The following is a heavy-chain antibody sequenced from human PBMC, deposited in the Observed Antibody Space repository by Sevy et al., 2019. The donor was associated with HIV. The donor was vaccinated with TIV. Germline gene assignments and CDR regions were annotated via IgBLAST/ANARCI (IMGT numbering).Heavy chain of an antibody. CDR3: ARHHASYGVTGYYYYYGLDV. V-gene: IGHV5-51*01. CDR2: IYPDDSDT. Sequence: GESLKISCKGSGYTVSSYWIGWVRQMHGKGLEWMGIIYPDDSDTRYSPSFQGQVTISADKSISTAYLQWSSLKASDTAMYYCARHHASYGVTGYYYYYGLDVWGQGPTVTVSS. CDR1: GYTVSSYW. D-gene: IGHD4-17*01. J-gene: IGHJ6*02.